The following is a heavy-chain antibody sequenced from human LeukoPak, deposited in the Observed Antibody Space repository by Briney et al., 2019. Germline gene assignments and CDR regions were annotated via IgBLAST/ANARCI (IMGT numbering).Heavy chain of an antibody. Sequence: SETLSLTCAVSGGSINSGGYSWSWIRQPPGKGLEWIGNIYHTESSYYNPSPKSRVIMSIDRSKNQFSLQLSSVTAADTAVYYCAREYYGAYTYRYFDLWGRGTLVSVSS. D-gene: IGHD4-17*01. CDR1: GGSINSGGYS. V-gene: IGHV4-30-2*01. J-gene: IGHJ2*01. CDR2: IYHTESS. CDR3: AREYYGAYTYRYFDL.